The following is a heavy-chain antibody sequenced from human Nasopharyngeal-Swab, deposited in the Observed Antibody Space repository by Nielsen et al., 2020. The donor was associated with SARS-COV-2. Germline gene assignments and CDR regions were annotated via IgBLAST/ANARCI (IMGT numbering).Heavy chain of an antibody. CDR1: GFTVSSNY. D-gene: IGHD2-15*01. J-gene: IGHJ3*02. Sequence: GASLKISCAASGFTVSSNYMSWVRQAPGKGLEWVSVIYSGGSTYYADSVKGRFTISRDNSKNTLYLQMNSLRAEDTAVYYCASSIVVVVAALDAFDIWGQGTMVTV. CDR2: IYSGGST. CDR3: ASSIVVVVAALDAFDI. V-gene: IGHV3-66*01.